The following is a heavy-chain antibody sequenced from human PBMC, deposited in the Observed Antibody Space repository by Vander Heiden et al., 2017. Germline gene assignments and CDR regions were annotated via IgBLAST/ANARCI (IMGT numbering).Heavy chain of an antibody. CDR2: ISAYNGNT. D-gene: IGHD6-13*01. V-gene: IGHV1-18*01. Sequence: QVQLVQPGAAVKKPGAPVKPSCTAPAYTFTRYGISWVRPAPGQGLEWMGWISAYNGNTNYAQRRQGRVTMTTDTSTSTAYMELRGLGSDDTAVYYCARIRGVGYSSSWDWFDPWGQGTLVTVSS. CDR3: ARIRGVGYSSSWDWFDP. CDR1: AYTFTRYG. J-gene: IGHJ5*02.